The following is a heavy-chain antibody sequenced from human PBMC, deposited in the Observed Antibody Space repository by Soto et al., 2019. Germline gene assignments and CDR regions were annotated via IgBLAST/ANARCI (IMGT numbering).Heavy chain of an antibody. CDR3: ARAYYDTAGYGLDP. D-gene: IGHD3-22*01. Sequence: QVHLQESGPGLVKPSETLSLTCSVSGGSISRGYWTWIRQPPGKGLEWIGYIYYSGSINYNPSLESRVIISVDTSKNPFSLRLSSVTAADTAVYYCARAYYDTAGYGLDPWGQGALVTVSS. CDR2: IYYSGSI. J-gene: IGHJ5*02. CDR1: GGSISRGY. V-gene: IGHV4-59*01.